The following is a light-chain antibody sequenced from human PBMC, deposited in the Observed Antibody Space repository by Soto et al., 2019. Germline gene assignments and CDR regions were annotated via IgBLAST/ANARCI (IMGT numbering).Light chain of an antibody. CDR2: KGT. J-gene: IGLJ1*01. CDR1: SSDVGAYNP. CDR3: CSSAPESTYV. Sequence: QSVLAQPASVSGSPGQSITIPCTGTSSDVGAYNPVSWYQQHPHRAPQVIIYKGTQRPSGVSNRFSGSTSGNAASLTISALQTDDEADYFCCSSAPESTYVCGTGTKVTVL. V-gene: IGLV2-23*01.